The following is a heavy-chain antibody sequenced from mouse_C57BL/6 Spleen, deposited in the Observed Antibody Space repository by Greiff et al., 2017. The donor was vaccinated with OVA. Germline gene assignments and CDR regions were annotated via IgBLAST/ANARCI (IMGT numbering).Heavy chain of an antibody. Sequence: VMLVESGGGLVKPGGSLKLSCAASGFTFSDYGMHWVRQAPEKGLEWVAYISSGSSTIYYADTVKGRFTISRDNAKNTLFLQMTSLRSEDTAMYYCARESTGEYYFDYWGQGTTLTVSS. CDR3: ARESTGEYYFDY. V-gene: IGHV5-17*01. CDR2: ISSGSSTI. J-gene: IGHJ2*01. D-gene: IGHD4-1*02. CDR1: GFTFSDYG.